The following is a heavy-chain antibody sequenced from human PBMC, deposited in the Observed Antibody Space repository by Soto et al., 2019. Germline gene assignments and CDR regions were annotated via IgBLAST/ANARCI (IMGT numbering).Heavy chain of an antibody. Sequence: GGSLRLSCAASGFTFSSYWMSWVRQAPGKGLEWVANIKQDGSEKYYVDSVKGRFTISRDNAKNSLYLQMNSLRAEDTAVYYCARWPGIAAAGDYYYYGMDVWGQGTRSPSP. CDR2: IKQDGSEK. CDR3: ARWPGIAAAGDYYYYGMDV. CDR1: GFTFSSYW. J-gene: IGHJ6*02. D-gene: IGHD6-13*01. V-gene: IGHV3-7*01.